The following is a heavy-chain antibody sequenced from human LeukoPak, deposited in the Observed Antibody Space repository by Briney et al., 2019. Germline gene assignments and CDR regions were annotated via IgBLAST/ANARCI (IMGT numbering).Heavy chain of an antibody. CDR3: AKDSNWSFDY. V-gene: IGHV3-23*01. D-gene: IGHD1-20*01. CDR2: ISGSGGST. CDR1: GFTFSSYG. Sequence: GGSLRLSCAASGFTFSSYGMSWVRQAPGKGLEWVSAISGSGGSTYYADSVKGRFTISRDNAKNSVYLQMNSLRAEDTAVYYCAKDSNWSFDYWGQGTVVTVSS. J-gene: IGHJ4*02.